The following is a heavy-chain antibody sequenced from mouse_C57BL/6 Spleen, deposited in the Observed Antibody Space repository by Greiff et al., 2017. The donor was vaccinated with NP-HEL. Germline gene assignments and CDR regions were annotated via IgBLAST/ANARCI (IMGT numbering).Heavy chain of an antibody. CDR3: ARQELYYFDY. J-gene: IGHJ2*01. V-gene: IGHV5-6*01. CDR2: ISSGGSYT. D-gene: IGHD3-3*01. Sequence: EVKVVESGGDLVKPGGSLKLSCAASGFTFSSYGMSWVRQTPDKRLEWVATISSGGSYTYYPDSVNGRFTISRDNAKNTLYLQMSSLKSEDTAMYYCARQELYYFDYWGQGTTLTVSS. CDR1: GFTFSSYG.